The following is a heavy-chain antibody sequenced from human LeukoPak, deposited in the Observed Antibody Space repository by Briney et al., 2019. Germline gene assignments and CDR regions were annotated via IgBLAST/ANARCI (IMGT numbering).Heavy chain of an antibody. J-gene: IGHJ4*02. CDR2: ISAYNGNT. CDR3: ASRREGGSGSFFFDY. V-gene: IGHV1-18*01. D-gene: IGHD1-26*01. CDR1: GYTFASYG. Sequence: AASVKVSCKASGYTFASYGISWVRQAPGQGLEWMGWISAYNGNTNYAQKLQGRVTMTTDTSTSTAYMELRSLRSDDTAVYYCASRREGGSGSFFFDYWGPGTMVTAAS.